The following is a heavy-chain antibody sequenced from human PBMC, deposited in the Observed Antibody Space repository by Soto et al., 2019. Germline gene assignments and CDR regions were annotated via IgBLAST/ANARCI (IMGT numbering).Heavy chain of an antibody. CDR2: INQDGSEK. J-gene: IGHJ4*02. CDR1: GFTFSSYA. CDR3: ARQYCSSTSCYGSPFDY. V-gene: IGHV3-7*01. Sequence: GGSLRLSCAASGFTFSSYAMSWVRRAPGKGLEWVADINQDGSEKYYVDSVKGRFTISRDNAKNSLYLQMNSLRAEDTAVYYCARQYCSSTSCYGSPFDYWGQGTLVTVSS. D-gene: IGHD2-2*01.